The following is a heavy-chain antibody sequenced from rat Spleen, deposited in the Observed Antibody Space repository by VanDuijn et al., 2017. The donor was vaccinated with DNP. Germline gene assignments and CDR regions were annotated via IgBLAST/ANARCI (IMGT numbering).Heavy chain of an antibody. CDR2: IWGGESI. V-gene: IGHV2-15*01. D-gene: IGHD1-11*01. Sequence: QVQLKESGPGLVQPSQTLSLTCTVSGFSLNTHGVSWVRQPPGKGLEWMGGIWGGESIYYNSALKFRLSISRDTSKSQVFLKMNSLQIEDTATYFCTREGTEGMVIWGQGVTVTVSS. J-gene: IGHJ2*01. CDR3: TREGTEGMVI. CDR1: GFSLNTHG.